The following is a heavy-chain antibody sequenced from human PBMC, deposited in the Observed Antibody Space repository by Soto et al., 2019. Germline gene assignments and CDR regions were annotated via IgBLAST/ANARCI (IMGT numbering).Heavy chain of an antibody. D-gene: IGHD3-3*01. J-gene: IGHJ6*02. V-gene: IGHV1-8*01. CDR1: GYTFTSYD. Sequence: GASVKVSCKASGYTFTSYDINWVRQATGQGLEWMGWMNPNSGNTGYAQKFQGRVTMTRNTSISTAYMELSSLRSEDTAVYYCARDLYFWSDYYYYYGMDGWGQGTTVTVSS. CDR2: MNPNSGNT. CDR3: ARDLYFWSDYYYYYGMDG.